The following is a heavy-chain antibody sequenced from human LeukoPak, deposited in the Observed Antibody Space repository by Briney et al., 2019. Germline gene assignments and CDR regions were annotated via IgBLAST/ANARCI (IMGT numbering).Heavy chain of an antibody. CDR3: ARVSVDTAFDY. CDR2: INSNGGST. J-gene: IGHJ4*02. V-gene: IGHV3-64*02. D-gene: IGHD5-18*01. Sequence: GGSLRLSCVASGFTFSSYAMHWVRQTPGKGLEYVSGINSNGGSTHYADSVKGRFTISRDNSKKTLYLHLDSLRTEDTAVYYCARVSVDTAFDYWGLGTLVTVSS. CDR1: GFTFSSYA.